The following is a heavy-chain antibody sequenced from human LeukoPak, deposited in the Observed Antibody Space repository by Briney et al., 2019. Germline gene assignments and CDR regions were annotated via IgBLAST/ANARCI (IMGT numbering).Heavy chain of an antibody. CDR1: GATFDDYG. CDR2: INWDGGST. D-gene: IGHD6-13*01. CDR3: ARGLCSNWYNLGY. J-gene: IGHJ4*02. V-gene: IGHV3-20*04. Sequence: GGSLRLSCEDSGATFDDYGMRWVRQAPGRGLEWVAGINWDGGSTFYADSVKGRFTISRDNAKNSLCLQMTSLRVEDTALYYCARGLCSNWYNLGYWGQGTLVTVSS.